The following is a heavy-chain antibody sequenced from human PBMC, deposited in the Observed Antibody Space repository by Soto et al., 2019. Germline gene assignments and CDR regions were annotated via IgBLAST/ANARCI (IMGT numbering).Heavy chain of an antibody. D-gene: IGHD3-16*02. V-gene: IGHV3-74*01. CDR1: GFTFSSYW. CDR3: ARVRMITVGGVIVIPDDAFDI. CDR2: INSDGSST. J-gene: IGHJ3*02. Sequence: PGGSLRLSCAASGFTFSSYWMHWVRQAPGKGLVWVSRINSDGSSTSYADSVKGRFTISRDNAKNTLYLQMNSLRAEDTAVYYCARVRMITVGGVIVIPDDAFDIWGQGTMVTVSS.